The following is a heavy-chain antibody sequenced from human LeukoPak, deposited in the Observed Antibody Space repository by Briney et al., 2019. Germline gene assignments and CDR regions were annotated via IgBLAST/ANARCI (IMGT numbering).Heavy chain of an antibody. D-gene: IGHD3-22*01. V-gene: IGHV3-23*01. CDR3: AKDPYYYDSSGYDY. CDR1: GSPFTGFA. Sequence: GGSLSFSGAAFGSPFTGFAMTGVGRPPGKGLKWFSPFSGSGGSTYYADSVKGRFTISRDNSKNTLYLQMNSLRAEDTAVYYCAKDPYYYDSSGYDYWGQGTLVTVSS. CDR2: FSGSGGST. J-gene: IGHJ4*02.